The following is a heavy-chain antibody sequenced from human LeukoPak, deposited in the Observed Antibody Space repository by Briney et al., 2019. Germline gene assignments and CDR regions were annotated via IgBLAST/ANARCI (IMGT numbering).Heavy chain of an antibody. CDR1: GGSISSYY. V-gene: IGHV4-59*01. CDR2: IYYSGST. J-gene: IGHJ4*02. CDR3: AREVVYCSSTGCYGRIFDY. D-gene: IGHD2-2*01. Sequence: SETLSLTCTVSGGSISSYYWSWIRQPPGKGLEWIGYIYYSGSTNYNPSLKSRVTISVDTSKNQFSLKLSSVTAADTAVYYCAREVVYCSSTGCYGRIFDYWGQGTLVTVSS.